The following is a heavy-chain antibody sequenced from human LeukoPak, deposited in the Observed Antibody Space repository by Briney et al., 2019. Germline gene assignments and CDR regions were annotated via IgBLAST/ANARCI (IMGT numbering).Heavy chain of an antibody. CDR1: SGSISSYY. Sequence: SETLSLTCTVYSGSISSYYWSWIRQPPGKGLEWIGYIYYSGSTNYNPSLKSRVTISVDTSKNQFSLKLSSVTAADTAVYYCARTYYDFWSGSRYWYFPLRGRGTLVTVSS. J-gene: IGHJ2*01. V-gene: IGHV4-59*08. D-gene: IGHD3-3*01. CDR2: IYYSGST. CDR3: ARTYYDFWSGSRYWYFPL.